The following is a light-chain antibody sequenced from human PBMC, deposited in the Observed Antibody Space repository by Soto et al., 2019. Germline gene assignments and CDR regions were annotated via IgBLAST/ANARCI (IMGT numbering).Light chain of an antibody. CDR1: TSEICGYNY. CDR3: SSYGASSTL. CDR2: DVS. V-gene: IGLV2-14*03. Sequence: QSVLTQPASVSGSPGQSITISCTGSTSEICGYNYVSWYQQHPGKAPKLLIYDVSYRPSGISDRFSGSKSGNTASLTISGLQPEDEADYYCSSYGASSTLFGGGTKVTVL. J-gene: IGLJ2*01.